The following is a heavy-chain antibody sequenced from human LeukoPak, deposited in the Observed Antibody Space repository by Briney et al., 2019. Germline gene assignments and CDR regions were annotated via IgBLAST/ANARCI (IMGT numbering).Heavy chain of an antibody. V-gene: IGHV4-61*08. CDR3: AYYSRSWEYNWFDP. D-gene: IGHD6-13*01. Sequence: PSETLSLTCTVSVRSISSGGDYCSWIRQPPGKGLEWIGYIYYGGSTNYNPSLKSRVTISVDMSKNQFSLKLSSQTAPVTAEDDSAYYSRSWEYNWFDPWGQGTLVTVSS. J-gene: IGHJ5*02. CDR1: VRSISSGGDY. CDR2: IYYGGST.